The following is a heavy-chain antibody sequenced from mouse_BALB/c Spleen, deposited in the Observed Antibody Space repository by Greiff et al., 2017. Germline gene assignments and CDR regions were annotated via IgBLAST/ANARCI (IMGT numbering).Heavy chain of an antibody. D-gene: IGHD1-1*01. Sequence: DVKLVESGGDLVKPGGSLKLSCAASGFTFSSYGMSWVRQTPDKRLEWVATISSGGSYTYYPDSVKGRFTISRDNAKNTLYLQMSSLKSEDTAMYYCARRSGSSPYYFDYWGQGTTLTVSS. J-gene: IGHJ2*01. CDR1: GFTFSSYG. CDR2: ISSGGSYT. V-gene: IGHV5-6*02. CDR3: ARRSGSSPYYFDY.